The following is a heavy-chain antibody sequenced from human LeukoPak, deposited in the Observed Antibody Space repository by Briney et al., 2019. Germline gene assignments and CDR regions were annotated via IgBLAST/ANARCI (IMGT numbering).Heavy chain of an antibody. J-gene: IGHJ5*02. V-gene: IGHV4-4*07. CDR2: IYTSGST. CDR3: ARLNYYDSGGYCPGWFDP. D-gene: IGHD3-22*01. Sequence: SETLSLTCTVSGGSISSYYWSWIRQPAGKGLEWIGRIYTSGSTNYSPSLKSRVTMSVDTSKNQFSLKLSSVTAADTAVYYCARLNYYDSGGYCPGWFDPWGQGTLVTVSS. CDR1: GGSISSYY.